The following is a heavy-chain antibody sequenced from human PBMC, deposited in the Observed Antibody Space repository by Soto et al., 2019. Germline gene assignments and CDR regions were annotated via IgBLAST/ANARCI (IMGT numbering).Heavy chain of an antibody. J-gene: IGHJ4*02. Sequence: EVQLVESGGGLVKPGGSLRLSCATSGFSFGVHAITWVRQAPGKGLEGVAFISSSGSNVQYAESVEGRFTISRDDAKNSVHLQMNNLRVDDTGVYYCARDGNYHEFWGQGTLVTVSS. CDR2: ISSSGSNV. D-gene: IGHD1-7*01. CDR1: GFSFGVHA. CDR3: ARDGNYHEF. V-gene: IGHV3-21*01.